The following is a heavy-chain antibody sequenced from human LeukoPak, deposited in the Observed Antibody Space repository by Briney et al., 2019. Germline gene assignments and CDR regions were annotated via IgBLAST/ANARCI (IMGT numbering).Heavy chain of an antibody. J-gene: IGHJ5*02. CDR1: GYTFTGYY. D-gene: IGHD3-10*01. CDR2: INPNSGGT. CDR3: ARADFMVRGENWFDP. V-gene: IGHV1-2*06. Sequence: GASVKVSCKASGYTFTGYYMHWVRQAPGQGLEWMGRINPNSGGTNYAQKFQGRVTMTRDTSISTAYMELSRLRSDDTAVYYCARADFMVRGENWFDPWGQGTLVTVSS.